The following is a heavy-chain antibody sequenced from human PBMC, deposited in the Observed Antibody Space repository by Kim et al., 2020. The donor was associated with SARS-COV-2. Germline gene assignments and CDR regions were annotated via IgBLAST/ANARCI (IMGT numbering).Heavy chain of an antibody. CDR2: T. CDR3: ARDLRKDGMDV. Sequence: TNYNPSLKSRVTLSVDKSKTQFSLKLSSVTAADTAVYYCARDLRKDGMDVWGQGTTVTVSS. J-gene: IGHJ6*02. V-gene: IGHV4-4*02.